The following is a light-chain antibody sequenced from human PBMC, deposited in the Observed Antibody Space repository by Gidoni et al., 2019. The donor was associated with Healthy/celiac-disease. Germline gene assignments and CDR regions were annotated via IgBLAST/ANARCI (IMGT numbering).Light chain of an antibody. CDR2: DAS. Sequence: IVLTQSPATLSLSPGERANLSCRASQSVSSYLAWYQQKPGQAPRLLIYDASNRATGIPARFSGSGSGTDFTLTLSSLEPEDFAVYYCQQRSNCLTFGPGTKVDIK. CDR1: QSVSSY. V-gene: IGKV3-11*01. CDR3: QQRSNCLT. J-gene: IGKJ3*01.